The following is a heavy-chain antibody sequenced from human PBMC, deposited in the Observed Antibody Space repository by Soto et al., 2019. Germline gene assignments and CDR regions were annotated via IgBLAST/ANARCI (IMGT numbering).Heavy chain of an antibody. J-gene: IGHJ5*02. V-gene: IGHV4-4*07. D-gene: IGHD3-3*01. CDR1: GGAISGYY. CDR2: IYSSGGT. Sequence: LETLSLTCTVSGGAISGYYWTWIRQSAGKGLEWIGRIYSSGGTKYNPPLQSRVTMSLDTSKNQFSLRLSSVTAADTAVYYCARGQRFSDSFDPWGQGTLVTAPQ. CDR3: ARGQRFSDSFDP.